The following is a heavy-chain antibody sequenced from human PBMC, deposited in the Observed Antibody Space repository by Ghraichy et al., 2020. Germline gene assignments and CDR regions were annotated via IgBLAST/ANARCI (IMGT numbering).Heavy chain of an antibody. CDR3: ARPIITPPVGATY. D-gene: IGHD1-26*01. CDR1: GFTFSSYS. Sequence: GGSLRLSCAASGFTFSSYSMSWIRQAPGKGLEWVSSISSSGSTIYYADSVKGRFTISRDNAKNTLYLQMNSLRAEDTAVYYCARPIITPPVGATYRGQGSLVTVPP. V-gene: IGHV3-11*04. CDR2: ISSSGSTI. J-gene: IGHJ4*02.